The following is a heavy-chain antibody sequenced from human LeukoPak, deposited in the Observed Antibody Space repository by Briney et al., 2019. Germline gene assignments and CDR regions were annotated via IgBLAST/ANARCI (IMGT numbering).Heavy chain of an antibody. D-gene: IGHD6-13*01. Sequence: TGGSLRLSCAASGFSVSSNYMSWVRQARGKGLEWVSVIYSGGSTYYADSVKGRFTISRDNSKNTLYLQMNSLRAEDTAVYYCARGPPTTYSSNMNYWGQGTLVTVSS. V-gene: IGHV3-66*01. J-gene: IGHJ4*02. CDR2: IYSGGST. CDR3: ARGPPTTYSSNMNY. CDR1: GFSVSSNY.